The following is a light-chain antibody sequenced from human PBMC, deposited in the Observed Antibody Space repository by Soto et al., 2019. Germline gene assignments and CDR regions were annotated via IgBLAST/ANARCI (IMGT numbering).Light chain of an antibody. J-gene: IGLJ1*01. V-gene: IGLV2-14*01. Sequence: QSALTQPASVSGSPGQSTTITCTGTSSDVGDYKYVSWYQQHPGKAPKVMIYEVSNRPSGVSNRFSGSKSGNTASLTISGLQAEDEADYYCTSYTSSSTYVFGTGTKVTVL. CDR1: SSDVGDYKY. CDR3: TSYTSSSTYV. CDR2: EVS.